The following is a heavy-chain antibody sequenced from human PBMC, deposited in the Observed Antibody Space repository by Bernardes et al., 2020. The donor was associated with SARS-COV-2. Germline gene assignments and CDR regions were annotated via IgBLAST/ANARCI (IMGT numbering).Heavy chain of an antibody. CDR1: GFTFSTFW. J-gene: IGHJ4*02. CDR3: ARIYSTSSFDFDY. CDR2: INQYGSET. D-gene: IGHD6-6*01. V-gene: IGHV3-7*01. Sequence: GGSLRLSCAASGFTFSTFWMTWVRQAPGKGLEWVANINQYGSETFYVDSVKGRFTISRDNAKNSLFMEMNTLRAEDTAVYYCARIYSTSSFDFDYWGQGTMVTVSS.